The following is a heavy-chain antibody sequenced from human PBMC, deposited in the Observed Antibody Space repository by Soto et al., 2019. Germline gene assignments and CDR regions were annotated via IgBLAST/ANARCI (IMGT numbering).Heavy chain of an antibody. CDR1: GGTFSSYA. J-gene: IGHJ5*02. CDR3: AREGAAAAPFDP. D-gene: IGHD6-13*01. Sequence: QVQLVQSGAEMKKPGSSVKVSCKASGGTFSSYAISWVRQAPGQGLEWMGGIIPIFGTANYAQKFQGRVTITADESTSTAYMEVSSLTSEDTSVYYCAREGAAAAPFDPWGQATLVTVSA. V-gene: IGHV1-69*01. CDR2: IIPIFGTA.